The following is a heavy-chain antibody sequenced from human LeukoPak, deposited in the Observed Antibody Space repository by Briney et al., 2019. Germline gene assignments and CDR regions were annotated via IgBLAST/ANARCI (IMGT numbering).Heavy chain of an antibody. CDR1: GFTVSTNS. J-gene: IGHJ4*02. CDR2: VYSGGST. Sequence: GGSLRLSCAASGFTVSTNSMSWVRQAPGKGLEWVSVVYSGGSTYYADSVKGRFTISRHNSNNTLYLQMNNVRGEDTAIYYCTRGKEIFDYWGQGTLVTVSS. V-gene: IGHV3-53*04. CDR3: TRGKEIFDY.